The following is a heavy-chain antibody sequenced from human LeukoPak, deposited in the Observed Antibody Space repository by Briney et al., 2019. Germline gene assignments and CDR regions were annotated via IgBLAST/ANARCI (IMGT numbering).Heavy chain of an antibody. V-gene: IGHV1-69*13. CDR3: ARGGEYYYDSSGYWCDY. Sequence: GASVKVSCKASGYTFTGYYMHWVRQAPGQGLEWMGGIIPIFGTANYAQKFQGRVTITADESTSTAYMELSSLRSEDTAVYYCARGGEYYYDSSGYWCDYWGQGTLVTVSS. CDR1: GYTFTGYY. D-gene: IGHD3-22*01. J-gene: IGHJ4*02. CDR2: IIPIFGTA.